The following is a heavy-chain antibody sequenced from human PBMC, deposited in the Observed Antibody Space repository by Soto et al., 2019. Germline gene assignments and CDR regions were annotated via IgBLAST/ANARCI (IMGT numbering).Heavy chain of an antibody. V-gene: IGHV3-74*01. CDR3: ARDLIPNDYGGAYYMDV. Sequence: EVQLVESGGGLVQPGGSLRLSCAASGFTFSSYYAHWVAQAQGRGLVWVSRINSDGSIADYADSVKGRFTISRDNAKNTLYLQMNSLRAEDTAVYYCARDLIPNDYGGAYYMDVWGKGTTVTVSS. D-gene: IGHD4-17*01. CDR1: GFTFSSYY. CDR2: INSDGSIA. J-gene: IGHJ6*03.